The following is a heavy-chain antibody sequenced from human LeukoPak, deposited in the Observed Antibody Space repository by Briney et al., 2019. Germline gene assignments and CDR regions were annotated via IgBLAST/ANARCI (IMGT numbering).Heavy chain of an antibody. J-gene: IGHJ2*01. CDR1: GGSISSYY. V-gene: IGHV4-59*08. CDR2: IYYSGST. CDR3: ARRGTVTPGLYWYFDL. Sequence: SETLFLTCTASGGSISSYYWSWIRQPPGKGLEWIGYIYYSGSTNYNPSLKRRVTISVDTSKNQFSLKLSSVTAADTAVYYCARRGTVTPGLYWYFDLWGRGTLVTVSS. D-gene: IGHD4-17*01.